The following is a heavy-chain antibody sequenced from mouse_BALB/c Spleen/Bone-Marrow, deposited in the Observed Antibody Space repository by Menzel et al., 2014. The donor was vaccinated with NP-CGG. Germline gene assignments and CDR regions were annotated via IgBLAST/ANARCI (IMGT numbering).Heavy chain of an antibody. Sequence: VQLKDSGGDLVKPGGSLKLSCVASGFTLSSYGMSWVRQTPDKRLEWVATISSGGSSTYYPASVKGRFTISRDNAKSTLYLQMSSLNSEDTAMYYCTRRPLQANSYFDCWGQGTTLTVSS. CDR3: TRRPLQANSYFDC. CDR2: ISSGGSST. V-gene: IGHV5-6*01. J-gene: IGHJ2*01. CDR1: GFTLSSYG. D-gene: IGHD3-2*02.